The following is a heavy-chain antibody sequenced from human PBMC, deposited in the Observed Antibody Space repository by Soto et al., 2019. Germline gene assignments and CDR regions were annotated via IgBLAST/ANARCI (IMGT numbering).Heavy chain of an antibody. CDR2: IYNSGST. V-gene: IGHV4-59*11. CDR3: ARGQSNYYGYYFDY. Sequence: SETLSLTCTVSGGSISSHYWSWIRQSPGKGLEWIGYIYNSGSTKYNPSLKSRVTISVDTSKNRFSLKVSPVTAADTAVYYCARGQSNYYGYYFDYWGQGTLVTVSS. CDR1: GGSISSHY. J-gene: IGHJ4*02. D-gene: IGHD3-10*01.